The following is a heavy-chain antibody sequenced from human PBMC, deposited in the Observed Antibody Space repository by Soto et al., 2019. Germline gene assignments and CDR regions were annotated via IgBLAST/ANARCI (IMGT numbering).Heavy chain of an antibody. CDR1: GFTFSSYW. CDR3: ARDCSTSCYGDY. CDR2: IKQDGSEK. Sequence: EVQLVESGGGLVQPGGSLRLSCAASGFTFSSYWMSWVRQAPGKGLEWVANIKQDGSEKYYVDSVKGRFTISRDNAKNSLYLQMTGLRAEDTAVYYCARDCSTSCYGDYWGQGTLVTVSS. D-gene: IGHD2-2*01. J-gene: IGHJ4*02. V-gene: IGHV3-7*04.